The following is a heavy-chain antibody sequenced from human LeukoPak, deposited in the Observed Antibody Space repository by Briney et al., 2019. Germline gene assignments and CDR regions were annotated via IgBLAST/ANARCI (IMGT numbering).Heavy chain of an antibody. D-gene: IGHD2-2*01. CDR3: ARARGYCSSTSCYDYYYMDV. CDR1: GYTFTSYG. V-gene: IGHV1-18*01. Sequence: ASVKVSCKASGYTFTSYGISWVRQAPGQGLEWMGWISAYNGNTNYAQKLQGRVTMTTDTSTSTAYMELRSLRSDDTALYYCARARGYCSSTSCYDYYYMDVWGKGTTVTVSS. CDR2: ISAYNGNT. J-gene: IGHJ6*03.